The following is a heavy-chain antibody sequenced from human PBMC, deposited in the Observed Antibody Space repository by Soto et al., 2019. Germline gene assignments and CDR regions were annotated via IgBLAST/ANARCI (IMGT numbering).Heavy chain of an antibody. Sequence: QVQLVQSGAEVKKPGSSVKVSCKASGGTFSSYAINWVRQAPGQGLEWMGGIIPMYGPAKYAQKFQGRVTITADESTSTAYMHLSSLRSEHTAVYYCVKVSSMVRGVIDNWFDPWGQGTLVTVSS. J-gene: IGHJ5*02. CDR1: GGTFSSYA. D-gene: IGHD3-10*01. CDR2: IIPMYGPA. CDR3: VKVSSMVRGVIDNWFDP. V-gene: IGHV1-69*01.